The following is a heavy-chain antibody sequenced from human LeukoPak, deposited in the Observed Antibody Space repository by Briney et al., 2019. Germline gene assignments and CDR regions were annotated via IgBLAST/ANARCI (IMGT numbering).Heavy chain of an antibody. CDR3: GRGYPYYFDH. V-gene: IGHV3-66*01. Sequence: PGGSLRLSCAASGFTVGSNYMGWVRQAPGKGLQWVSFIYSGGSTYYADSVKGRFIISRDNSKNTLYLQMNSLRAEDTAVYYCGRGYPYYFDHWGQGTLVTASS. D-gene: IGHD3-22*01. CDR1: GFTVGSNY. CDR2: IYSGGST. J-gene: IGHJ4*02.